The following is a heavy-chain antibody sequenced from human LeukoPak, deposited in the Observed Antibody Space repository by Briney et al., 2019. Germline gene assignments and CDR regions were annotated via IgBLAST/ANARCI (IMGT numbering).Heavy chain of an antibody. CDR2: INHSGST. J-gene: IGHJ6*03. CDR1: GGSFSGYY. Sequence: SETLSLTCAVYGGSFSGYYWSWIRQPPGKGLEGIGEINHSGSTNYNPSLKSRVTISVDTSKNQFSLKLSSVTAADTAVYYCARGAGSSRRYYYYYYMDVWGKGTTVTVSS. CDR3: ARGAGSSRRYYYYYYMDV. D-gene: IGHD2-2*01. V-gene: IGHV4-34*01.